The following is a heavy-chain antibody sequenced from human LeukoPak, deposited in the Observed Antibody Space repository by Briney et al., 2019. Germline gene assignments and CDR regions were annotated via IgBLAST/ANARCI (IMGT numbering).Heavy chain of an antibody. CDR1: GFTFSSYA. V-gene: IGHV3-23*01. CDR3: AKSTGFSPGNWFDP. Sequence: GGSLRLSCAASGFTFSSYAMSWVRQAPGKGLEWASGISGNGGSTDYADSVKGRCTISRDNSKNTVYLQMNSLRAEDTAVYYCAKSTGFSPGNWFDPWGQGTLVTVSS. J-gene: IGHJ5*02. CDR2: ISGNGGST. D-gene: IGHD4-17*01.